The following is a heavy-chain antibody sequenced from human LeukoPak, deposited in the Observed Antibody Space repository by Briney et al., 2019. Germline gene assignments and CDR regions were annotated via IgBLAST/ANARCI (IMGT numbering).Heavy chain of an antibody. CDR2: INTNTGNP. J-gene: IGHJ4*02. V-gene: IGHV7-4-1*02. Sequence: ASVKVSCKASGYTFTSYAMNWVRQAPGQGLEWMGWINTNTGNPTYAQGFTGRFIFSLDTSVSTAYLQISSLKAEDTAVYYCARGSEYCSSTSCQTFDYWGQGTLVTVSS. CDR1: GYTFTSYA. D-gene: IGHD2-2*01. CDR3: ARGSEYCSSTSCQTFDY.